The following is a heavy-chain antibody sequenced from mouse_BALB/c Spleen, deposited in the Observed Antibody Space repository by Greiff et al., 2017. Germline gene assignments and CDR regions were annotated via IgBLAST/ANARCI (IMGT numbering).Heavy chain of an antibody. J-gene: IGHJ4*01. CDR1: GFTFSNYW. CDR2: IRLKSNNYAT. CDR3: TRDDLYYAMDY. D-gene: IGHD2-3*01. V-gene: IGHV6-6*02. Sequence: EVQLVESGGGLVQPGGSMKLSCVASGFTFSNYWMNWVRQSPEKGLEWVAEIRLKSNNYATHYAESVKGRFTISRDDSKSSVYLQMNNLRAEDTGIYYCTRDDLYYAMDYWGQGTSVTVSS.